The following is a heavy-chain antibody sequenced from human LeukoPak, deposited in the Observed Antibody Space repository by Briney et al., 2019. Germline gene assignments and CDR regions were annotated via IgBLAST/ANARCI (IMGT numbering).Heavy chain of an antibody. CDR2: IYYSGST. CDR1: GGSISSYY. Sequence: TSETLSLTCTVSGGSISSYYWSWIRQPPGKGLEWIGYIYYSGSTNYNPSLKSRVTISVDTSKNQFSLKLSSVTAADTAVYCCARLGGAQYYDFWSGYSNWFDPWGQGTLVTVSS. V-gene: IGHV4-59*08. D-gene: IGHD3-3*01. CDR3: ARLGGAQYYDFWSGYSNWFDP. J-gene: IGHJ5*02.